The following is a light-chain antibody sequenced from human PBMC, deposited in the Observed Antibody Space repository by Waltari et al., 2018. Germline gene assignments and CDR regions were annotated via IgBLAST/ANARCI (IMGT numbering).Light chain of an antibody. J-gene: IGLJ2*01. V-gene: IGLV2-14*01. CDR2: DVS. CDR1: SNDVGGYNS. Sequence: QSALTQPASVSGSPGQSVTIFCAGTSNDVGGYNSVSWYQEHPGQAPRVIIYDVSDRPSVVSDRFSGSNSGNTASLTISGLQAEDEADYYCSSQSSNDVVLFGGGTKLPVL. CDR3: SSQSSNDVVL.